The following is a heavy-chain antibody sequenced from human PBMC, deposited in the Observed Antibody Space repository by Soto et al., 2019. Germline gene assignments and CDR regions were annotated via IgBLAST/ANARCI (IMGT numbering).Heavy chain of an antibody. V-gene: IGHV1-69*04. D-gene: IGHD6-6*01. J-gene: IGHJ5*02. Sequence: SVKVSCKASGGTFSSYTISWVRQAPGQGLEWMGRIIPILGIANYAQKFQGRVTITADKSTSTAYMELSSLRSEDTAVYYCARDPPQVVQGWFDPWGQGTLVTVSS. CDR3: ARDPPQVVQGWFDP. CDR2: IIPILGIA. CDR1: GGTFSSYT.